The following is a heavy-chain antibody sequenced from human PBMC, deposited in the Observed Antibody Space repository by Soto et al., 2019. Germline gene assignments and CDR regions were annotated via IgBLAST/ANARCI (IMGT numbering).Heavy chain of an antibody. D-gene: IGHD1-7*01. Sequence: PGGSLRLSCAASGFTLSSYGMSWVRQAPGKGLEWVSAISPNGQGIYYADPVGGRFTISRDTFKNTVFLHMDSLRAEDTAVYYCAKDRNYPRDCFHYWGQGTLVTVS. CDR1: GFTLSSYG. CDR2: ISPNGQGI. V-gene: IGHV3-23*01. J-gene: IGHJ4*02. CDR3: AKDRNYPRDCFHY.